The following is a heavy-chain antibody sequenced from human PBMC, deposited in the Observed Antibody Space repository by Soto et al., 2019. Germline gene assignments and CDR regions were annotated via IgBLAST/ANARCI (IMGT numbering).Heavy chain of an antibody. CDR2: MNPNSGNT. CDR1: GYTFTSYD. D-gene: IGHD3-3*01. J-gene: IGHJ6*03. Sequence: DSPKVYCQASGYTFTSYDINGARQDTGQGLEWMGWMNPNSGNTGYAQKFQGRVTMTRNTSISTAYMELSSLRSEDTAVYYCARVHRRFLEWLHMDVWGKGTTVTVSS. V-gene: IGHV1-8*01. CDR3: ARVHRRFLEWLHMDV.